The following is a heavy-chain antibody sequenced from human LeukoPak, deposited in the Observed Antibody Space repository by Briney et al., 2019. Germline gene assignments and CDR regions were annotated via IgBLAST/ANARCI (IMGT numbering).Heavy chain of an antibody. D-gene: IGHD3-16*02. CDR2: IYSGGST. V-gene: IGHV3-66*01. Sequence: PGGSLRLSCVASGFTFSSYAMSWVRQAPGKGLEWVSVIYSGGSTYYADSVKGRFTISRDNSKNTLYLQMNSLRAEDTAVYYCAKFWGSYRSDAFDIWGQGTMVTVSS. J-gene: IGHJ3*02. CDR3: AKFWGSYRSDAFDI. CDR1: GFTFSSYA.